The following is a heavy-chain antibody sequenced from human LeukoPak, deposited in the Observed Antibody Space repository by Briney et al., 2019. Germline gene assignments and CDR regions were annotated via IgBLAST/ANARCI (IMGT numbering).Heavy chain of an antibody. J-gene: IGHJ4*02. V-gene: IGHV4-34*01. CDR3: ARHSYYYDSSGYRN. D-gene: IGHD3-22*01. Sequence: SETLSLTCAVYGGSFSGYYWSWIRQPPGKGLEWIGEINHSGSTNYNPSLKSRVTISVDTSKNQFSLKLSSVTAADTAVYYCARHSYYYDSSGYRNRGQGTLVTVSS. CDR2: INHSGST. CDR1: GGSFSGYY.